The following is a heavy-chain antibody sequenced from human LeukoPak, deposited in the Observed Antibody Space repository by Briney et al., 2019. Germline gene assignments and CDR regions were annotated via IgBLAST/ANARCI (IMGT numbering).Heavy chain of an antibody. CDR1: GGSIRSYY. CDR2: IYYSGST. D-gene: IGHD2-2*01. CDR3: AGVVEVPAATGLWFDP. Sequence: TSETLSLTCTVSGGSIRSYYWSWIRQPPGKGLEWIGYIYYSGSTNYNPSLKSRVTISEDTSKNQFSLKLSSVTAADTAVYYCAGVVEVPAATGLWFDPWGQGTLVTVSS. J-gene: IGHJ5*02. V-gene: IGHV4-59*01.